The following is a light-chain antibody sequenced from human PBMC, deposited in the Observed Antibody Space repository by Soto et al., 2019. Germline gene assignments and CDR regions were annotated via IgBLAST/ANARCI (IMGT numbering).Light chain of an antibody. CDR2: GNS. CDR1: SSNIGAGYD. J-gene: IGLJ3*02. V-gene: IGLV1-40*01. Sequence: QLVLTQPPSVSVAPGQRVTISCTGSSSNIGAGYDVHGYQQLPGTAPKLLIYGNSNRPSGVPDRFSGSKSGTSASLAITGLQAEDEADYYCQSYDSSLSGWVFGGGTKLTVL. CDR3: QSYDSSLSGWV.